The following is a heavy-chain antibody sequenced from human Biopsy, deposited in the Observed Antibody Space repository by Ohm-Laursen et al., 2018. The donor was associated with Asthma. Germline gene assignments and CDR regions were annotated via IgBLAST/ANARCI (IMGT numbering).Heavy chain of an antibody. J-gene: IGHJ4*02. CDR3: VHTLVGLKAFDF. V-gene: IGHV2-5*02. CDR1: GFSLSTSGGG. D-gene: IGHD1-26*01. Sequence: TQTLTLTCTFSGFSLSTSGGGVGWIRRPPGKALEWLGNIFWDDDKRDSPSLQSRLTITRDTPKDQVVLTMTNMGPVDTGTYYCVHTLVGLKAFDFWGQGTLVTVSS. CDR2: IFWDDDK.